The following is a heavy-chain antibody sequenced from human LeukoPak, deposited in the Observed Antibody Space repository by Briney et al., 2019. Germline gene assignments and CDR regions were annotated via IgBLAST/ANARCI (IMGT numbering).Heavy chain of an antibody. CDR3: ARGDFDPIYPYFDY. D-gene: IGHD3-9*01. J-gene: IGHJ4*02. CDR2: IYYSGST. CDR1: GGSISSYY. Sequence: SETLSLTCTVSGGSISSYYWSWIRQSPGKGLEWIGYIYYSGSTNYNPPLKSRVTISVDTSKNQFSLKLSSVTAADTAVYYCARGDFDPIYPYFDYWGQGTLVTVSS. V-gene: IGHV4-59*01.